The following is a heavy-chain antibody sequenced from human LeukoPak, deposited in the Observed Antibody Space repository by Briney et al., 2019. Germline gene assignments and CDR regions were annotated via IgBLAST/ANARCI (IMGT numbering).Heavy chain of an antibody. J-gene: IGHJ4*02. CDR3: ARSGDGDYKALDY. Sequence: SETLSLTCAVYGGSFSGYYWSWIRQPPGKGLEWIGEINHSGSTNYNPSLKSRVTISVDTSKNQFSLKLSSVTAADTAMYYCARSGDGDYKALDYWGQGTPVTVSS. D-gene: IGHD4-17*01. V-gene: IGHV4-34*01. CDR2: INHSGST. CDR1: GGSFSGYY.